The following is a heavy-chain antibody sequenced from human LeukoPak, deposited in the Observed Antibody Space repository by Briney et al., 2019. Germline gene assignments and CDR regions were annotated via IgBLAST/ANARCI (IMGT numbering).Heavy chain of an antibody. J-gene: IGHJ4*02. V-gene: IGHV4-34*01. CDR1: GGSFSGYY. CDR2: INHSGST. CDR3: ARGQGYYYGSGSYYLPLGY. Sequence: PSETLFLTCAVYGGSFSGYYWSWIRQPPGKGLEWIGEINHSGSTNYNPSLKSRVTISVDTSKNQFSLKLSSVTAADTAVYYCARGQGYYYGSGSYYLPLGYWGQGTLVTVSS. D-gene: IGHD3-10*01.